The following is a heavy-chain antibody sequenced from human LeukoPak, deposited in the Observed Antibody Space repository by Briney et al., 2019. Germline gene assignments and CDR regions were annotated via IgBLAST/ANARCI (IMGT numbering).Heavy chain of an antibody. CDR3: ASYYYDSSGYFDY. D-gene: IGHD3-22*01. CDR1: GFTFSSYR. Sequence: GGSLRLSCAASGFTFSSYRMNWVRQAPGMGLEWVSSISSSSSYIYYADSVKGRFTISRDNAKNSLYLQMNSLRAEDTAVYYCASYYYDSSGYFDYWGQGTLVTVSS. V-gene: IGHV3-21*01. CDR2: ISSSSSYI. J-gene: IGHJ4*02.